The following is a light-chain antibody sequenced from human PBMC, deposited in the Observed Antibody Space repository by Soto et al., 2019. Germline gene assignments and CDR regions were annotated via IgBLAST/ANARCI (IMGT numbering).Light chain of an antibody. CDR3: CSYAGGTSVV. V-gene: IGLV2-23*01. CDR2: EDT. Sequence: QSALTQPASVSGSPGQSITISGTGTSSDVGNYKLVSWYQQQPGKAPKLIICEDTERPSGISNRFSGSKSGNTASLTISGLQAEDDGDSYCCSYAGGTSVVFGGGTKLTVL. J-gene: IGLJ2*01. CDR1: SSDVGNYKL.